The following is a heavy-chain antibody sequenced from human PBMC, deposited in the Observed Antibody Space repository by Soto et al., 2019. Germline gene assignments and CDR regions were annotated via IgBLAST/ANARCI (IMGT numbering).Heavy chain of an antibody. CDR3: AKVEYYDFSSGYYYYYGLDA. CDR1: GFRFSNYA. V-gene: IGHV3-23*01. Sequence: PGGSLRLSCAASGFRFSNYAMNWVRQGPGKGLEWVSTISKSGDSTFNADSVKGRFTVSRDNSKSTLYLQMNSLRAGDTAVYYCAKVEYYDFSSGYYYYYGLDAWGQGTTVTVSS. J-gene: IGHJ6*02. D-gene: IGHD3-3*01. CDR2: ISKSGDST.